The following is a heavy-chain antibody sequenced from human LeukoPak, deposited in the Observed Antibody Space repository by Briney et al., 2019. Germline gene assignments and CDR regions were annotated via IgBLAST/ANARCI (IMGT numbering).Heavy chain of an antibody. D-gene: IGHD3-16*02. CDR1: GYTLTSYY. Sequence: ASLKVSCKESGYTLTSYYMHWVRQAPGQGLEWMGIINPSGGSTSYAQKFQGRVTMTRDRSTSTDYMELSRLRSEDTAVYYCARGHDYVWGSYRPFDYWGQGTLVTVSS. V-gene: IGHV1-46*01. J-gene: IGHJ4*02. CDR2: INPSGGST. CDR3: ARGHDYVWGSYRPFDY.